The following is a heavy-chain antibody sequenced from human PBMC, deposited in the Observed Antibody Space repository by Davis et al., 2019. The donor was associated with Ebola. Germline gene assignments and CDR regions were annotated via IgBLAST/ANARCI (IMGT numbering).Heavy chain of an antibody. CDR2: IYHTGRT. CDR1: GGSFSGYY. D-gene: IGHD2-2*01. Sequence: SETLSLTCAVYGGSFSGYYWTWVRQSPEKGLEWIGEIYHTGRTTSNSALKSRVTISVDRSRNQFSLKLTSVTAADTAVSYCARYCSSNTCNLFDFWGQGSLVTVSS. V-gene: IGHV4-34*01. CDR3: ARYCSSNTCNLFDF. J-gene: IGHJ5*01.